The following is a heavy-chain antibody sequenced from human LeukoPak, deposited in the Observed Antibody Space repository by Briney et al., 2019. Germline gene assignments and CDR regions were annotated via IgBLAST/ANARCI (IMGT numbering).Heavy chain of an antibody. CDR1: GFTFSSYA. V-gene: IGHV3-30*04. Sequence: GGSLRLSCAASGFTFSSYAMHWVRQAPGKGLEWVAVISYDGSNKYYADSVKGRFTISRDNSKNTLYLQMNSLSAEDTAVYYCARASYSGSYRIDYWGQGTLVTVSS. CDR2: ISYDGSNK. J-gene: IGHJ4*02. D-gene: IGHD1-26*01. CDR3: ARASYSGSYRIDY.